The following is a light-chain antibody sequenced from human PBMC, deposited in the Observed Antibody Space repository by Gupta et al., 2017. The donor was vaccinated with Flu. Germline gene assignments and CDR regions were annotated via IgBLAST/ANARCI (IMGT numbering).Light chain of an antibody. CDR3: QSYDNSNDWA. J-gene: IGLJ3*02. V-gene: IGLV6-57*01. Sequence: NFMLTQPHSVSESPGKTVTISCTRSGGSIASNYVQWFQQRPGSSPTTVIYEDNQRPSGVPDRFSGSIDSSSNSASLTISGLKTEDEADYFCQSYDNSNDWALGGGTKLTVL. CDR1: GGSIASNY. CDR2: EDN.